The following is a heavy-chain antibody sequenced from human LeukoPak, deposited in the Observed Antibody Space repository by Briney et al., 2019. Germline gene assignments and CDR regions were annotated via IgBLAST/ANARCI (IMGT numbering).Heavy chain of an antibody. CDR2: INHSGST. D-gene: IGHD6-19*01. V-gene: IGHV4-34*01. CDR3: ARAPKGWTVAGSSFDY. Sequence: SETLSLTCAVYGGSFSGYYWSWIRQPPGKGLEWIGEINHSGSTNYNPSLKSRVTISVDTSKNQFSLKLSSVTAADTAVYYCARAPKGWTVAGSSFDYWGQGTLVTVSS. CDR1: GGSFSGYY. J-gene: IGHJ4*02.